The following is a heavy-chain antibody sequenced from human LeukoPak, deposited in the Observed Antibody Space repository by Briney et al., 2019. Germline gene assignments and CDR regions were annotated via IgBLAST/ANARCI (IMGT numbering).Heavy chain of an antibody. J-gene: IGHJ6*02. CDR3: ARSFLDYDILTGYFDYYYYGMDV. V-gene: IGHV4-59*01. CDR1: GGSFSGYY. D-gene: IGHD3-9*01. Sequence: SETLSLTCAVYGGSFSGYYWSWIRQPPGKGLEWIWSIYYSGSTNYNPSLKSRVTISVDTSKNQFSLKLSSVTAADTAVYYCARSFLDYDILTGYFDYYYYGMDVWGQGTTVTVSS. CDR2: IYYSGST.